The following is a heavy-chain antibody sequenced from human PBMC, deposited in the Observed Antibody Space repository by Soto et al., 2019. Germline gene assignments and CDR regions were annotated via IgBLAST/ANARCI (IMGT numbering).Heavy chain of an antibody. J-gene: IGHJ4*01. D-gene: IGHD5-12*01. CDR3: AIESVGGYPLLDY. V-gene: IGHV1-69*08. CDR2: VIPILGVV. CDR1: GGSYSTYT. Sequence: QVQVVQSGAEVKKPGSSVKVSCKASGGSYSTYTITWVRQAPGQGLEWMGRVIPILGVVNYAQKFQGKVTITADKSTSTAYMEVSSLRSDDTAVYYCAIESVGGYPLLDYWGQGTLVTVSS.